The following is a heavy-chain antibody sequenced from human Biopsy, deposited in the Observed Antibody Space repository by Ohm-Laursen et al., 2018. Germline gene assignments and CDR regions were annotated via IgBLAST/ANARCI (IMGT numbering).Heavy chain of an antibody. J-gene: IGHJ6*02. CDR2: ISGGGTI. CDR1: GFSFSDYH. V-gene: IGHV3-11*01. CDR3: ARDTRWSPYSMDV. Sequence: SLRLSCAASGFSFSDYHMRWIRQAPGRGLEWVSYISGGGTIYYGDSMKGRVTISRDNAKNSLYLQMHSLRAEDTVVYYCARDTRWSPYSMDVWGQGTTVTVSS. D-gene: IGHD4-23*01.